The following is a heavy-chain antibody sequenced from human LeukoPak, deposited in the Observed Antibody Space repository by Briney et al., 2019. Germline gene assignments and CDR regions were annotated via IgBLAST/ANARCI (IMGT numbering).Heavy chain of an antibody. V-gene: IGHV3-21*01. CDR3: ARDSEPTIFGVVFDY. D-gene: IGHD3-3*01. CDR2: ISSSSSYI. Sequence: GGSLRLSCAASGFTFSSYSMNWVRQAPGKGLEWVSSISSSSSYIYYADSVKGRFTISRDNAKNSLYLQMNSLRAEDTAVYYCARDSEPTIFGVVFDYWGQGTLATVSS. CDR1: GFTFSSYS. J-gene: IGHJ4*02.